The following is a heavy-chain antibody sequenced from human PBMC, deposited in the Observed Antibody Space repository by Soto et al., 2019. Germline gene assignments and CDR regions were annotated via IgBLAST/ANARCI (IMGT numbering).Heavy chain of an antibody. D-gene: IGHD6-19*01. CDR3: ARDQGGGWSNIDY. CDR2: ISYRGGT. J-gene: IGHJ4*02. V-gene: IGHV4-59*01. Sequence: PSETLSLTCTVSGDSISSNYWNWIRQPPGKGLEWIGYISYRGGTNYKPSLKSRLTISVDTSKNQFSLKLSSVTAADTAVYYCARDQGGGWSNIDYWGQGTLVTVSS. CDR1: GDSISSNY.